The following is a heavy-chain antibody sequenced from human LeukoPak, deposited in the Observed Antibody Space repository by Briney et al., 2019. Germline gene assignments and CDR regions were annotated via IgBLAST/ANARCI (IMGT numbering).Heavy chain of an antibody. Sequence: GGSLRLSCAASGFTFSSYGMHWVRQAPGKGLEWVAVIWYDGSNKYYADSVKGRFTISRDNSKNTLYLQMNGLRAEDTAVYYCARDSGVAVAGNDYWGQGTLVTVSS. D-gene: IGHD6-19*01. CDR1: GFTFSSYG. V-gene: IGHV3-33*01. CDR3: ARDSGVAVAGNDY. J-gene: IGHJ4*02. CDR2: IWYDGSNK.